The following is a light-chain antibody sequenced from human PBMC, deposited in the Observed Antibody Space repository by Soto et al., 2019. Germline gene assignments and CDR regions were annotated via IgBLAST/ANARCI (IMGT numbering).Light chain of an antibody. CDR3: QQYNNWPRT. Sequence: EFVLTQSPGTLSLSPWERATLSCRASQSISTFLAWYQQKPGQAPRLLIYGASTRATGIPARFSGSGSGTEFTLTISSLQSEDFAVYYCQQYNNWPRTFGQGTKVDIK. V-gene: IGKV3-15*01. CDR1: QSISTF. J-gene: IGKJ1*01. CDR2: GAS.